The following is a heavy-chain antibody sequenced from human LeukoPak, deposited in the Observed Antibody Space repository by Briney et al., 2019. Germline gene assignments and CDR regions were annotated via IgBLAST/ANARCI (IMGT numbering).Heavy chain of an antibody. CDR2: INPNSGGT. J-gene: IGHJ4*02. V-gene: IGHV1-2*04. D-gene: IGHD3-9*01. CDR1: GYTFTGYY. Sequence: GASVKVSCKASGYTFTGYYMHWVRQAPGQGLEWMGWINPNSGGTNYAQKFQGWFTMTRDTSISTAYMELSRLRSDDTAVYYCARGYGSYYDILTGYYSYFDYWGQGTLVTVSS. CDR3: ARGYGSYYDILTGYYSYFDY.